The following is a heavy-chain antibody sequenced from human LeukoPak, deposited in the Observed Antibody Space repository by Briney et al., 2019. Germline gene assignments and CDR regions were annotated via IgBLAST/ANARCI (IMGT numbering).Heavy chain of an antibody. CDR3: ARSTVTTGEDY. V-gene: IGHV4-59*08. D-gene: IGHD4-17*01. Sequence: SETLSLTCTVSGGSISNYYWSWIRQPPGKGLEWIGYIYYSGSTKYNPSLKSRVTISVDTSKNQFSLKLSSVTAADTAVYYCARSTVTTGEDYWGQGTLVTVSS. J-gene: IGHJ4*02. CDR1: GGSISNYY. CDR2: IYYSGST.